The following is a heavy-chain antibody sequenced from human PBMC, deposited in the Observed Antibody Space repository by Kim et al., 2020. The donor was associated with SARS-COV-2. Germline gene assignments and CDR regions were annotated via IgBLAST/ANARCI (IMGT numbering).Heavy chain of an antibody. V-gene: IGHV1-69*13. J-gene: IGHJ4*02. CDR1: GGTFSSYA. CDR2: IIPIFGTA. CDR3: ARDMGPPDYYGSGDFDY. Sequence: SVKVSCKASGGTFSSYAISWVRQAPGQGLEWMGGIIPIFGTANYAQKFQGRVTITADESTSTAYMELSSLRSEDTAVYYCARDMGPPDYYGSGDFDYWGQGTLVTVSS. D-gene: IGHD3-10*01.